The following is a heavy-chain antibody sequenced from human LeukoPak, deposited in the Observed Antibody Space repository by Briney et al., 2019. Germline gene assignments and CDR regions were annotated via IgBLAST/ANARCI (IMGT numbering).Heavy chain of an antibody. D-gene: IGHD6-19*01. CDR3: ATTSLSSGWYYGY. CDR1: GSTFSSCW. J-gene: IGHJ4*02. Sequence: PGGSLRLSCAASGSTFSSCWMNWVRQAPGKGLEWVSAISGSGGSTYYADSVKGRFTISRDNSKNTLYLQMNSLRAEDTAVYYCATTSLSSGWYYGYWGQGTLVTVSS. V-gene: IGHV3-23*01. CDR2: ISGSGGST.